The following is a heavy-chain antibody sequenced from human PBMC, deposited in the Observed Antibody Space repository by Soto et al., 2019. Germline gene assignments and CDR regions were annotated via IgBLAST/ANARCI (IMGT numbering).Heavy chain of an antibody. V-gene: IGHV3-23*01. CDR2: IRGDGGQT. Sequence: GGSLRLSCTASGFTFTSYGMGWVRQAPGKGLQWVSTIRGDGGQTHYTDSVKGRFSISRDNSKNTVYLQMDSLRAEDTAMYFCARDVGLASDDLFAYWRQGTQVTVPS. D-gene: IGHD2-15*01. J-gene: IGHJ4*02. CDR3: ARDVGLASDDLFAY. CDR1: GFTFTSYG.